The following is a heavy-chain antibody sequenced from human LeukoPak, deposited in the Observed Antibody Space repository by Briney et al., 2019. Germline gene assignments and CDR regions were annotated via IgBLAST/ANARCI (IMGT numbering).Heavy chain of an antibody. CDR3: AKDSSGWAPDY. CDR1: GFTFRNYN. D-gene: IGHD6-19*01. V-gene: IGHV3-30*02. J-gene: IGHJ4*02. CDR2: IRNDGGNK. Sequence: GRSLRLSCAASGFTFRNYNMHWVRQPPGKGLEWVAFIRNDGGNKNYADSVKGRFTISRDSSKNTLYLQMDSLRAEDMAVYYFAKDSSGWAPDYWGQGTMVSVSS.